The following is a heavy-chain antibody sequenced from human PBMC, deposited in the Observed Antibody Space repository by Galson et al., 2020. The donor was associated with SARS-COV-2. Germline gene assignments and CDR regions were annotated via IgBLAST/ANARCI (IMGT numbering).Heavy chain of an antibody. Sequence: GGSLRLSCAASGFTVSSNYMSWVRQAPGKGLEWVSVIYSGGSTYYADSVKGRFTISRDNSKNTLYLQMNSLRAEDTAVYYCARARWANAFDIWGQGTMVTVSS. D-gene: IGHD3-16*01. CDR3: ARARWANAFDI. V-gene: IGHV3-66*02. CDR2: IYSGGST. J-gene: IGHJ3*02. CDR1: GFTVSSNY.